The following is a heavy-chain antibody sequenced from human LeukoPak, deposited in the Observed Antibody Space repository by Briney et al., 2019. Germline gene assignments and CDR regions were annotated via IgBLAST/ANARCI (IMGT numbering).Heavy chain of an antibody. CDR3: ARGGWYGGSTWFDP. Sequence: ASVKVSCKASGGTFSSYAISWVRQAPGQGLEWMGWINPNSGGTNYAQKFQGRVTMTRDTSISTAYMELSRLRSDDTAVYYCARGGWYGGSTWFDPWGQGTLVTVSS. J-gene: IGHJ5*02. CDR1: GGTFSSYA. D-gene: IGHD6-19*01. V-gene: IGHV1-2*02. CDR2: INPNSGGT.